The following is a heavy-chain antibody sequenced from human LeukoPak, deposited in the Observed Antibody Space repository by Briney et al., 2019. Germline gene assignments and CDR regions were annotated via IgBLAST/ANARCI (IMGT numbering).Heavy chain of an antibody. D-gene: IGHD4-17*01. J-gene: IGHJ3*02. CDR1: GGTFSSYA. CDR3: ASPDYGARGDAFDI. Sequence: ASVKVSCKASGGTFSSYAISWVRQAPGQGLEWMGGIIPIFGTANYAQKFQGRVTITAGESTSTAYMELSSLRSEDTAVYYCASPDYGARGDAFDIWGQGTMVTVSS. CDR2: IIPIFGTA. V-gene: IGHV1-69*01.